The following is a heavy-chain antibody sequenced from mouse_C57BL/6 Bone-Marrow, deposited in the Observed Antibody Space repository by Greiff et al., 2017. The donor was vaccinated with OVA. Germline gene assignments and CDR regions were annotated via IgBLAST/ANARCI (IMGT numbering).Heavy chain of an antibody. CDR2: LDPPNGNP. V-gene: IGHV14-3*01. Sequence: VQLQQSVAELVRPGASVQLSCTASGFNITNTYMHWVKPRPEQGLEWIGRLDPPNGNPQYAPKFPGKAPITADTSSNTAYLQRSSLTSEDTAIYDGARKNYSSPFYAMDDWGQGTSVTVSS. CDR3: ARKNYSSPFYAMDD. J-gene: IGHJ4*01. D-gene: IGHD2-5*01. CDR1: GFNITNTY.